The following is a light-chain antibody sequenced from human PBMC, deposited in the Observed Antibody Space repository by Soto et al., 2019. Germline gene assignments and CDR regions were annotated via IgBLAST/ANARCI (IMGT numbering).Light chain of an antibody. CDR1: QRVDNN. CDR3: QQYNDRPPIN. CDR2: GSF. J-gene: IGKJ5*01. V-gene: IGKV3-15*01. Sequence: ELVMTKSPVTFSASLVESATLSFISGQRVDNNVACSQQKPGQAPRLLSVGSFARATGIPARFSGSASGSEFTLTIRGLQSEDFAVYYCQQYNDRPPINCGQGTRREIK.